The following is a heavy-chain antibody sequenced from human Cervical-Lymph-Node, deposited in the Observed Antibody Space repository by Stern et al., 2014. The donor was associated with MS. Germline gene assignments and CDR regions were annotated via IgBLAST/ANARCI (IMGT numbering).Heavy chain of an antibody. CDR2: ISAYNGNT. CDR1: GYTFTSYG. CDR3: ARGLLGSENAFDI. V-gene: IGHV1-18*01. D-gene: IGHD2-15*01. J-gene: IGHJ3*02. Sequence: EHLEESGAEVKKPGASVKVSCKASGYTFTSYGLSWVRPAPGQGLDCMGCISAYNGNTNYAQKLQGRVTMTIDTSTSTAYMELRSLRSDDTAVYYCARGLLGSENAFDIWGQGTMVTVSS.